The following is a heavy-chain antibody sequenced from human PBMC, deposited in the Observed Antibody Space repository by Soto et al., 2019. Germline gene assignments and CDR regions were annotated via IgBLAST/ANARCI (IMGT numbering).Heavy chain of an antibody. CDR1: GFTFSSYA. V-gene: IGHV3-23*01. CDR2: ISGSGGST. Sequence: TGGSLRLSCAASGFTFSSYAMSWVRQAPGKGLEWVSAISGSGGSTYYADSVKGRFTISRDNSKNTLYLQMNSLRAEDTAVYYCAKDRGPGTTLSYYYGMDVWGQGTTVTVSS. D-gene: IGHD1-7*01. J-gene: IGHJ6*02. CDR3: AKDRGPGTTLSYYYGMDV.